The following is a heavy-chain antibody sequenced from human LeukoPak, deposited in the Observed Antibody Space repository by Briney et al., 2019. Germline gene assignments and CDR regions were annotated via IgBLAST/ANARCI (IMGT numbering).Heavy chain of an antibody. CDR1: GFTFSDYY. CDR3: ARVNRVTAIQELDY. D-gene: IGHD2-21*02. Sequence: GGSLRLSRAASGFTFSDYYMTWIRQAPGKGLEWVSCISSSGSTIFYADSVKGRFTISRDNAKSSLFLQMNSLRAEDTAVYYCARVNRVTAIQELDYWGQGTLVTVSS. J-gene: IGHJ4*02. CDR2: ISSSGSTI. V-gene: IGHV3-11*01.